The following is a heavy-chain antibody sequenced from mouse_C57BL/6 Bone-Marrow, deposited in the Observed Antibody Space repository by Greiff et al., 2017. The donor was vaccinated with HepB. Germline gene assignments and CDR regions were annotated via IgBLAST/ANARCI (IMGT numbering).Heavy chain of an antibody. CDR2: ISSGSSTI. D-gene: IGHD2-5*01. Sequence: EVKLMESGGGLVKPGGSLKLSCAASGFTFSDYGMHWVRQAPEKGLEWVAYISSGSSTIYYADTVKGRFTISRDNAKNTLFLQMTSLRSEDTAMYYCAMDYYSNYDYFDYWGQGTTLTVSS. CDR3: AMDYYSNYDYFDY. V-gene: IGHV5-17*01. J-gene: IGHJ2*01. CDR1: GFTFSDYG.